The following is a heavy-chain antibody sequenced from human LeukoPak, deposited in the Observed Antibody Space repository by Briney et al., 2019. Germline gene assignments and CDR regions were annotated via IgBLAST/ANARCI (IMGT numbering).Heavy chain of an antibody. J-gene: IGHJ4*02. CDR3: ARVSSGWSYYFDY. CDR2: IYSSGST. Sequence: SETLSLTCTVSGGSISRYYWSWIRQPAGKGLEWIGRIYSSGSTNYNPSLKSRVTMSVDTSKNQFSLKLNSVTAADTAVYFCARVSSGWSYYFDYWGQGTLVTVSS. D-gene: IGHD6-19*01. CDR1: GGSISRYY. V-gene: IGHV4-4*07.